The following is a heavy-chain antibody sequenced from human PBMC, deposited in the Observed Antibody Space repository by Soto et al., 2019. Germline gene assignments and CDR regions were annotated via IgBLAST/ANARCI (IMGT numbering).Heavy chain of an antibody. Sequence: QLQLQESGPGLVKPSETLSLTCTVSGGSISSSRYYWGWIRQPPGKGLEWIGSIYYSGSTYYNPSLKSRVTISVDTSKNQFSLKLSSVTAADTAVYYCAREDYGESLDYWGQGTLVTVSS. V-gene: IGHV4-39*02. CDR1: GGSISSSRYY. CDR2: IYYSGST. CDR3: AREDYGESLDY. D-gene: IGHD4-17*01. J-gene: IGHJ4*02.